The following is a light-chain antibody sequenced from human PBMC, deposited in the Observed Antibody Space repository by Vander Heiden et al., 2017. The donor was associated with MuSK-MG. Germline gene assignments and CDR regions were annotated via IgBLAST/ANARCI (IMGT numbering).Light chain of an antibody. J-gene: IGKJ1*01. V-gene: IGKV3-11*01. CDR1: QSVSSY. Sequence: EIVLTQSPATLSLSPGERATLSCRASQSVSSYLAWYRQKPGQAPRLLIYDASSRATDIPARFSGSGSGTDFTLTISSLEPEDFAVYFCQQRSIWPWTFGQGTKVEIK. CDR2: DAS. CDR3: QQRSIWPWT.